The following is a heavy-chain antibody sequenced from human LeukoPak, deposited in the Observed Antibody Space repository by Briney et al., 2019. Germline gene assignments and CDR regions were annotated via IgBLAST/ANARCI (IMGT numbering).Heavy chain of an antibody. D-gene: IGHD2-21*02. Sequence: GASENVSCKASGGTFSSYAISWVRQAPGQGLEWMGGIIPIFGTANYAQKFQGRVTITADESTSTAYMELSSLRSEDTAVYYCAGAYCGGDCYLAEYFQHWGQGTLVTVSS. V-gene: IGHV1-69*13. CDR3: AGAYCGGDCYLAEYFQH. CDR2: IIPIFGTA. J-gene: IGHJ1*01. CDR1: GGTFSSYA.